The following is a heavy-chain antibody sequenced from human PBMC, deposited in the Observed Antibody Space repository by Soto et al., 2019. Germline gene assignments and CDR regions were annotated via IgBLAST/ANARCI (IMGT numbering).Heavy chain of an antibody. D-gene: IGHD2-15*01. J-gene: IGHJ3*02. CDR3: AGAPPVVVVVAAMGRAFDI. CDR2: IYYSGST. V-gene: IGHV4-31*03. CDR1: GGSISSGVYY. Sequence: QVQLQESGPGLVKPSQTLSLTCTVSGGSISSGVYYWSWIRHHPGNGLEWIGYIYYSGSTYYNPSLRSRVTVAVDTAKDQVSVKMGSVSAADTAVYYCAGAPPVVVVVAAMGRAFDIWGQGTMVTVSS.